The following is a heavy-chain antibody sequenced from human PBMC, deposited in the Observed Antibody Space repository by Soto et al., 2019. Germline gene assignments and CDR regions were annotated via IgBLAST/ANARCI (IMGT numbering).Heavy chain of an antibody. J-gene: IGHJ5*02. V-gene: IGHV1-69*02. D-gene: IGHD2-15*01. CDR2: IIPILGIA. CDR1: GGTFSSYT. Sequence: QVQLVQSGAEVKKPGSSVKVSCKASGGTFSSYTISWVRQAPGQGLEWMGRIIPILGIANYAQKFQGRVTITADKSTSTAYMELSSLRSEDTAVCYCARVSLYCSGGSCPHLTWFDPWGQGTLVTVSS. CDR3: ARVSLYCSGGSCPHLTWFDP.